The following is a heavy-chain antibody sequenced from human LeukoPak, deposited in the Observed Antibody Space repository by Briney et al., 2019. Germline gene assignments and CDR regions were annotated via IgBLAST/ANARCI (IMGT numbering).Heavy chain of an antibody. J-gene: IGHJ4*02. V-gene: IGHV3-53*01. CDR3: ARGYGSSRDY. D-gene: IGHD6-6*01. CDR1: GFTFGSYS. Sequence: GGSLRLSCVASGFTFGSYSMHWVRQAPGKGLEWVSVVYDGGTTAYADSVKGRFTISRDNSKNTLYLQMNSLRAEDTAVYYCARGYGSSRDYWGQGILVTVSS. CDR2: VYDGGTT.